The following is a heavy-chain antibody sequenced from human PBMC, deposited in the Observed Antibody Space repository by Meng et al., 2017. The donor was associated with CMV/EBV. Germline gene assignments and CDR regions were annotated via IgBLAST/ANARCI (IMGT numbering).Heavy chain of an antibody. Sequence: QLRPWGAGILKPPDTLSLTCACYGGSFSCYYWSWIRQPPGKGLEWIGEINHSGSTNYNPSLKSRVTISVDTSKNQFSLKLSSVTAADTAVYYCARGGNWFDPWGQGTLVTVSS. V-gene: IGHV4-34*01. CDR1: GGSFSCYY. J-gene: IGHJ5*02. CDR3: ARGGNWFDP. CDR2: INHSGST.